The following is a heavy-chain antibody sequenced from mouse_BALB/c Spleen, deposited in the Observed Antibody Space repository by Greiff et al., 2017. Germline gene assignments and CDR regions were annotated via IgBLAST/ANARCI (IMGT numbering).Heavy chain of an antibody. CDR1: GFSLTSYG. CDR3: ASYGNLPY. V-gene: IGHV2-9*02. J-gene: IGHJ3*01. D-gene: IGHD2-1*01. Sequence: QVHVKQSGPGLVAPSQSLSITCTVSGFSLTSYGVHWVRQPPGKGLEWLGVIWAGGSTNYNSALMSRLSISKDNSKSQVFLKMNSLQTDDTAMYYCASYGNLPYWGQGTLVTVSA. CDR2: IWAGGST.